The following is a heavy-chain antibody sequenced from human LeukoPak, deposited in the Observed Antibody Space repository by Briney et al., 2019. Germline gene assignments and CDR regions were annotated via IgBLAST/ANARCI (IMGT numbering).Heavy chain of an antibody. D-gene: IGHD2-21*02. CDR2: INHSGST. Sequence: KSSETLSLTGAVYGGSFSGYYWSWIRQPPGKGLEWIGEINHSGSTNYNPSLKSRVTISVDTSKNQFSLKLSSVDAADTAVYYCARDKAYCAGDCYPRPFDYWGQGTLVTVSS. V-gene: IGHV4-34*01. J-gene: IGHJ4*02. CDR1: GGSFSGYY. CDR3: ARDKAYCAGDCYPRPFDY.